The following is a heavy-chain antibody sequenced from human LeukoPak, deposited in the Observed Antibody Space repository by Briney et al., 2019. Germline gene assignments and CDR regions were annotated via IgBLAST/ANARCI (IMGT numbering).Heavy chain of an antibody. CDR3: ARGDSSGYYVYYYYYMDV. CDR1: GFTFSSYS. D-gene: IGHD3-22*01. CDR2: ISSSSSYI. V-gene: IGHV3-21*01. J-gene: IGHJ6*03. Sequence: PGGSLRLSCAASGFTFSSYSMNWVRQAPGKGLEWVSSISSSSSYIYYADSVKGRFTISRDNAKNSLYLQMNSLRAEDTAVYYCARGDSSGYYVYYYYYMDVWGKGTTVTISS.